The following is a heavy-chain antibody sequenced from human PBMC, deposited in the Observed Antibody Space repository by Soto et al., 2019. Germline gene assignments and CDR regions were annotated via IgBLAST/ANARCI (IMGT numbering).Heavy chain of an antibody. D-gene: IGHD3-3*01. J-gene: IGHJ3*02. V-gene: IGHV4-4*07. CDR2: IYTSGST. Sequence: SETLSLTCTVSGGSISSYYWSWIRQPAGKGLEWIGRIYTSGSTNYNPSLKSRVTMSVDTSKNQFSLKLSSVTAADTAVYYCARVLPNDFWSGYYPSDAFDIWGQGTIVTVSS. CDR1: GGSISSYY. CDR3: ARVLPNDFWSGYYPSDAFDI.